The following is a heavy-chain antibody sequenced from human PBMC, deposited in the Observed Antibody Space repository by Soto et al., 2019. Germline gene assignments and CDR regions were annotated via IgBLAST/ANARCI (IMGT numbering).Heavy chain of an antibody. J-gene: IGHJ4*02. V-gene: IGHV1-69*02. CDR2: IIPILGIA. D-gene: IGHD6-13*01. CDR1: GGTFSSYP. Sequence: QVQLVQSGAEVKKPGSSVKVSCKASGGTFSSYPISWVRQAPGQGLEWMGRIIPILGIANYSQKFQGRVTITADKSTSTAYMELGSLGSEDTAVYYCARDSRGIAAAGLDYWGQGTLVTVSS. CDR3: ARDSRGIAAAGLDY.